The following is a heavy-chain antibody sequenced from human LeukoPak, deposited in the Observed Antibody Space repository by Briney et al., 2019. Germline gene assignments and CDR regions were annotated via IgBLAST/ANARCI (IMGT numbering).Heavy chain of an antibody. CDR2: IIPILGIA. D-gene: IGHD2-2*01. J-gene: IGHJ4*02. CDR1: GGTFSSYA. V-gene: IGHV1-69*04. Sequence: GASVEFSCKASGGTFSSYAISWVRQAPGQGHEWMGRIIPILGIANYAQKFQVRVTITADNSTSTAYMELSSLRSEGTAVYYCARVSGCSSTSCYEPLRYFDWSFDYWGQGTLVTVSS. CDR3: ARVSGCSSTSCYEPLRYFDWSFDY.